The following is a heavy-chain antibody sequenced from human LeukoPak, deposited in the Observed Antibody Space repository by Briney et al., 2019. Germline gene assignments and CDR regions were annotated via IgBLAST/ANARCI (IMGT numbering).Heavy chain of an antibody. J-gene: IGHJ4*02. CDR1: GGSISSGGYY. CDR3: ASLPWRSPHQELEYYY. V-gene: IGHV4-31*03. Sequence: PSETLSLTCTVSGGSISSGGYYWSWIRQHPGKGLEWIGYIYYSGSTYYNPSPKSRVTISVDTSKNQFSLKLSSVTAANTAVYYCASLPWRSPHQELEYYYWGQGTLVTVSS. CDR2: IYYSGST. D-gene: IGHD1-7*01.